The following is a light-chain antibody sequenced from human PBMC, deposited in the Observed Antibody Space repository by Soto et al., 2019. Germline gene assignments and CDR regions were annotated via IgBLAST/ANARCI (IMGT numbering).Light chain of an antibody. CDR2: GAS. CDR3: QQYNNWPPWT. CDR1: QSVCSN. Sequence: EIVMTQSPATLSVSPGERATLSCRASQSVCSNLAWYQQKPGQAPRLLIYGASTRATGIPARFSGSGSGTEFTLTISSLQSEDCAVYYCQQYNNWPPWTFGQGTKVEIK. J-gene: IGKJ1*01. V-gene: IGKV3-15*01.